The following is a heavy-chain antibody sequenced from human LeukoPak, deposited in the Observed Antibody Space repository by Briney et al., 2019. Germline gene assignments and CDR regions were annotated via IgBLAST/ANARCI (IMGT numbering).Heavy chain of an antibody. V-gene: IGHV4-59*08. Sequence: SETLSLTCTVSGGSISSFHCSWVRQPPGKGLEYIGYIYYSGGTNYNPSLKSRITISVDTSKSQFSLRVNSVTAADPAVYYCARPFGWDSFDYWGQGTLVTVSS. J-gene: IGHJ4*02. CDR3: ARPFGWDSFDY. D-gene: IGHD1-26*01. CDR1: GGSISSFH. CDR2: IYYSGGT.